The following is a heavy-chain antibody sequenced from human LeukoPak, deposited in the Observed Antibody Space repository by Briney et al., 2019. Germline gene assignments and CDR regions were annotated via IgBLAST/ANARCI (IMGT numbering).Heavy chain of an antibody. CDR1: GYTFTSYG. CDR3: ARGGVYCSSTSCYCSWFDP. D-gene: IGHD2-2*01. CDR2: ISAYNGNT. J-gene: IGHJ5*02. Sequence: ASVKVSCKASGYTFTSYGISWVRQAPGQGLEWMGWISAYNGNTNYAQKLQGRVTMTTATSTSKAYRELRSLRSDDTAVYYCARGGVYCSSTSCYCSWFDPWGQGTLVTVSS. V-gene: IGHV1-18*01.